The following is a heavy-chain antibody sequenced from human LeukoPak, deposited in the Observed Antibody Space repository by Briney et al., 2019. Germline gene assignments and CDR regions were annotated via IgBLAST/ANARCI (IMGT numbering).Heavy chain of an antibody. V-gene: IGHV4-59*08. Sequence: PSXTLSLTCTVSGGSISSYYWSWIRQPPGKGLEWIGHIYYSGSTPYNPSLKSRVALSVDTSKNRFSLKLSSVTAADTAVYYCARHVGNSGSGSYLTYFDYWGQGTLVTVSS. J-gene: IGHJ4*02. D-gene: IGHD3-10*01. CDR3: ARHVGNSGSGSYLTYFDY. CDR1: GGSISSYY. CDR2: IYYSGST.